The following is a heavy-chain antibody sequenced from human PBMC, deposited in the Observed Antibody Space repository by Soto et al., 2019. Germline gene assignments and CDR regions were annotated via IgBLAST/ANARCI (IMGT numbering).Heavy chain of an antibody. CDR2: TYYRSKWYN. CDR1: GDSVSSNSAA. D-gene: IGHD3-22*01. Sequence: SQTLSLTCAISGDSVSSNSAAWNCIRQSPSRGLEWLGRTYYRSKWYNDYAVSVKSRITINPDTSKNQFSLQLNSVTPEDTAVYYWAFTVSRIHESWFSPCAQVTLVPVSS. J-gene: IGHJ5*02. CDR3: AFTVSRIHESWFSP. V-gene: IGHV6-1*01.